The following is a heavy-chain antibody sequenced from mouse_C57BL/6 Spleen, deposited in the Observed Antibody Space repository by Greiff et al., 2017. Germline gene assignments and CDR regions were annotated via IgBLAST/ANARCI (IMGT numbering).Heavy chain of an antibody. J-gene: IGHJ4*01. Sequence: EVNLVESGGGLVKPGGSLKLSCAASGFTFSSYAMSWVRQTPEKRLEWVATISDGGSYTYYPDNVKGRFTISRDNAKNNLYLQMSHLKSEDTAMYYCARDDGKAMDYWGQGTSVTVSS. CDR2: ISDGGSYT. V-gene: IGHV5-4*01. CDR1: GFTFSSYA. CDR3: ARDDGKAMDY. D-gene: IGHD2-3*01.